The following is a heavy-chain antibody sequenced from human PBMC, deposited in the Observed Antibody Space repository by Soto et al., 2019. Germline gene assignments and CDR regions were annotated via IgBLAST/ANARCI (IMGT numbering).Heavy chain of an antibody. CDR1: GFTFSSYG. D-gene: IGHD5-12*01. Sequence: QVQLVESGGGVVQPGRSLRLSCAASGFTFSSYGMHWVRQAPGKGLEWVALVWYDGGNKYYADSVKGRFTISRDNSKNTLYLQKNSPRDEDTAVYYCVRAAGYSGNDYVYYYGMDVWGQGTTVTVSS. CDR3: VRAAGYSGNDYVYYYGMDV. J-gene: IGHJ6*02. CDR2: VWYDGGNK. V-gene: IGHV3-33*01.